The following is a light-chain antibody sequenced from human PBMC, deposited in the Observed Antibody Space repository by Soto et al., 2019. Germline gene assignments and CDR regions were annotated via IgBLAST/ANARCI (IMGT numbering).Light chain of an antibody. J-gene: IGLJ2*01. Sequence: QSALTQPASVSGSPGQSITISCTGTSGDVGGYNLVSWYQQHPDKAPKLVIYEGSKRPSGVSSRFSGSKSGNTASLTISGLQAEDEAEYYCCSYADSNTYVVFGGGTKVTVL. CDR2: EGS. CDR3: CSYADSNTYVV. V-gene: IGLV2-23*01. CDR1: SGDVGGYNL.